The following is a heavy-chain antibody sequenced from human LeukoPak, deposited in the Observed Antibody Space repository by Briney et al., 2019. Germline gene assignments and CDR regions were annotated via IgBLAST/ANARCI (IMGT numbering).Heavy chain of an antibody. CDR1: GFTFSNYW. D-gene: IGHD3-3*01. J-gene: IGHJ4*02. CDR2: TNSDGRST. Sequence: QAGGPLLPSCAAAGFTFSNYWMQGGRQAGGKGQGGVARTNSDGRSTAYADSVKGPFTISKDNAKNTLYLLMNSLRAEDTAVYYCARDSVEWYIFDYWGQGTLVTVSS. CDR3: ARDSVEWYIFDY. V-gene: IGHV3-74*01.